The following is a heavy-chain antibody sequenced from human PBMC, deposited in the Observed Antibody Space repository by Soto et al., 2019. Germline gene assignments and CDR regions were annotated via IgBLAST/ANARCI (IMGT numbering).Heavy chain of an antibody. D-gene: IGHD2-8*01. V-gene: IGHV4-59*01. CDR1: GGSISSYY. CDR2: IYYSGST. CDR3: ARDLGYCNNGVSYTIGHFDY. Sequence: PSETLSLTCTVSGGSISSYYWSWIRQPPGKGLEWIGYIYYSGSTNYNPSLKSRVTISVDTSKNQFSLKLSSVTAADTAVYYCARDLGYCNNGVSYTIGHFDYWGQGTLVTVSS. J-gene: IGHJ4*02.